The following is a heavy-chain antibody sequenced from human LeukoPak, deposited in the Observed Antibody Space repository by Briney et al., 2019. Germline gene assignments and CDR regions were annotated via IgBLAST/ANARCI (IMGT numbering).Heavy chain of an antibody. CDR2: IYPGDSDT. CDR1: GYSFTSYW. Sequence: GESLKISCKGSGYSFTSYWIGWVRQMPGKGLEWMGIIYPGDSDTRYRPSFQGQVTISADKSITTAYLQWSSLKASDTSMYYCARLGYYYASSGYYFDYWGPGTLVTVSS. J-gene: IGHJ4*02. CDR3: ARLGYYYASSGYYFDY. D-gene: IGHD3-22*01. V-gene: IGHV5-51*01.